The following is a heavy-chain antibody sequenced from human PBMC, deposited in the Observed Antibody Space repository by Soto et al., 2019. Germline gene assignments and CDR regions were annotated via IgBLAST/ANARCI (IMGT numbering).Heavy chain of an antibody. Sequence: ASVKVSCKAPGDTFTSYYMHWVRQAPAHGLEWMGVINPNGGSTWFAKKFQGRVTMTSDTSTSTVYMELRGLTSEDTAAHYCTRASGGGFGIIIEGTNLFASWGQGNLVTVSS. CDR1: GDTFTSYY. V-gene: IGHV1-46*01. D-gene: IGHD3-16*01. CDR2: INPNGGST. J-gene: IGHJ5*01. CDR3: TRASGGGFGIIIEGTNLFAS.